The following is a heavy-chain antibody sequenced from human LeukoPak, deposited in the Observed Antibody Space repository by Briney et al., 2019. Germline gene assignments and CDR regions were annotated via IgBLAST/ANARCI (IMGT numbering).Heavy chain of an antibody. CDR3: ARARRITMIVVANNWFDP. CDR1: GYTFTGYY. V-gene: IGHV1-69*13. CDR2: IIPIFDTA. D-gene: IGHD3-22*01. Sequence: SVKVSCKASGYTFTGYYIHWVRQAPGQGLEWMGGIIPIFDTADYAQKFQGRLTITADESTSTAYMELSRLRSDDTAVYYCARARRITMIVVANNWFDPWGQGTLVTVSS. J-gene: IGHJ5*02.